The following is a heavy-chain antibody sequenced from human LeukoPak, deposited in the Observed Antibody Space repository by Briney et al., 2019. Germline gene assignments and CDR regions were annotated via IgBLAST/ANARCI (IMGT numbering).Heavy chain of an antibody. CDR2: IYTSGST. D-gene: IGHD6-19*01. CDR3: ARDSGYSSGWFQGDAFDI. J-gene: IGHJ3*02. Sequence: SETLSLTCTVSGGSISSYYWSWIRQPAGKGLEWIGRIYTSGSTNYNPSLKSRVTMSVDTSKNQFPLKLSSVTAADTAVYYCARDSGYSSGWFQGDAFDIWGQGTMVTVSP. V-gene: IGHV4-4*07. CDR1: GGSISSYY.